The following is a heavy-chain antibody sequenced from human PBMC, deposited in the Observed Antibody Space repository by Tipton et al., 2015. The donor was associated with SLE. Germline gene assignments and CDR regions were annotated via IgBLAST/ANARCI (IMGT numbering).Heavy chain of an antibody. J-gene: IGHJ3*02. CDR3: ARHHDLVGGTAFDI. V-gene: IGHV4-39*01. Sequence: GLVKPSETLSLICTVSGDSTSGHYWGWIRQPPGKGLEWIGSGYYSGSTYYNPSLKSRVTISVGTSKNQFSLTLSSVTAADTAVYYCARHHDLVGGTAFDIWGQGTMVTVSS. CDR2: GYYSGST. D-gene: IGHD2-21*02. CDR1: GDSTSGHY.